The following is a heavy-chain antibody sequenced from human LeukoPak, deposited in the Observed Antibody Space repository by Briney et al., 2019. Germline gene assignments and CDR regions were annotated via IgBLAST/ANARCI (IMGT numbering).Heavy chain of an antibody. J-gene: IGHJ4*02. Sequence: SETLSLTCKVSGGSISGYYWSWIRQPPGKGLEWIGYIYYSGSTNYSPSLNSRVTISVDKSKNQFSLRLSSVTAADKAVYYCARRYYSGSGRAFDYWGQGTLVTVSS. CDR2: IYYSGST. D-gene: IGHD3-10*01. CDR3: ARRYYSGSGRAFDY. CDR1: GGSISGYY. V-gene: IGHV4-59*12.